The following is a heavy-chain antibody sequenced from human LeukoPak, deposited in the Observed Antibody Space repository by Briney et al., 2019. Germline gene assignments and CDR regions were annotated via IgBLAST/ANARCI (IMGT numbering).Heavy chain of an antibody. CDR2: ISSSSSTI. CDR3: ARGIRYYDSTGDAFDI. Sequence: GGSLRLSCAASGFTFSTYSMNWVRQAPGKGLEWVSYISSSSSTIYYADSVKGRFTISRDNAKNSLYLQMNSLRAEDTAVYYCARGIRYYDSTGDAFDIWGQGTMVTVSS. D-gene: IGHD3-22*01. CDR1: GFTFSTYS. V-gene: IGHV3-48*01. J-gene: IGHJ3*02.